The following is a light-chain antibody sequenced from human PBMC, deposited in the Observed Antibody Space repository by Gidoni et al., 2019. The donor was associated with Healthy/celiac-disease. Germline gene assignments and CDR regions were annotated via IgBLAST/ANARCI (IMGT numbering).Light chain of an antibody. Sequence: QSPLTQPRSVSGSPGQSVTISCTRTSSDVGGYNYVSWYQQHPGKAPKLMIYDVSKRPSGVPDRFSGSKSGNTASLTISGLQAEDEADYYCCSYAGREVFGGGTKLTVL. CDR2: DVS. J-gene: IGLJ3*02. CDR1: SSDVGGYNY. CDR3: CSYAGREV. V-gene: IGLV2-11*01.